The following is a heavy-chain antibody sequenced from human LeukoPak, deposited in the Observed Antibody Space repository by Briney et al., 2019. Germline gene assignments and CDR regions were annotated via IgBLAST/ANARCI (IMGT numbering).Heavy chain of an antibody. CDR2: ISSSIGYI. J-gene: IGHJ4*02. Sequence: GGSLRLSCAASGFPFSSYSLNWVGQAPAKGLAWVSSISSSIGYIYYEDSLQGRFTISSDNAKNSLYLHMNSLRAEDTALYYCARDRRGIAAAGTDYWGKGTLVTVS. CDR1: GFPFSSYS. CDR3: ARDRRGIAAAGTDY. V-gene: IGHV3-21*01. D-gene: IGHD6-13*01.